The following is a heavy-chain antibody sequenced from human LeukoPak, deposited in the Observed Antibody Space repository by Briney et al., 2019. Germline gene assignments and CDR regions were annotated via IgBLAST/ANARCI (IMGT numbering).Heavy chain of an antibody. CDR3: ATSGYDSSGYYLNWFDP. J-gene: IGHJ5*02. D-gene: IGHD3-22*01. V-gene: IGHV1-2*02. Sequence: ASVKVSCKASGYIFTGYYMHWVRQAPGQGLEWMGWINANSGGTKYAQKFQGRVTMTRDTSISTAYMELSSLRSEDTAVYYCATSGYDSSGYYLNWFDPWGQGTLVTVSS. CDR1: GYIFTGYY. CDR2: INANSGGT.